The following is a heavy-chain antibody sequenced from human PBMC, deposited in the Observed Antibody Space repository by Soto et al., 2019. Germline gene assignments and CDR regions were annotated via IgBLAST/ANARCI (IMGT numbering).Heavy chain of an antibody. V-gene: IGHV3-30*18. CDR2: ISYDGSNK. D-gene: IGHD6-13*01. CDR3: AKDLSSSWYGGVDY. CDR1: GGTFSSYG. J-gene: IGHJ4*02. Sequence: QVQLVQSGAEVKKPGSSVKVSCKASGGTFSSYGMHWVRQAPGKGLEWVAVISYDGSNKYYADSVKGRFTISRDNSKNTLYLQMNSLRAEDTAVYYCAKDLSSSWYGGVDYWGQGTLVTVSS.